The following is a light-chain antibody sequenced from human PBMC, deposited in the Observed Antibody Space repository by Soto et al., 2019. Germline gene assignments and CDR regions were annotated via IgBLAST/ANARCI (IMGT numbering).Light chain of an antibody. CDR1: QSVSSD. V-gene: IGKV3-15*01. CDR2: DAS. J-gene: IGKJ1*01. Sequence: EIVMTQSPATLSVSPGERATLSCRASQSVSSDLAWYHQKPGQAPRLLICDASTRATGIPARFSGSGSGTEFTLTISSLQSEDFAVYYCQQYNNWPRTFGQGTKVDI. CDR3: QQYNNWPRT.